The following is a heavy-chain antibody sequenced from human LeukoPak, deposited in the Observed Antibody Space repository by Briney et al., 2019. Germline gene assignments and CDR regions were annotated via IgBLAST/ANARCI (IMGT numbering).Heavy chain of an antibody. CDR3: AAVVVPAAMDNYMDV. CDR1: GGSISSSSYY. CDR2: IYYSGST. V-gene: IGHV4-39*01. D-gene: IGHD2-2*01. Sequence: TSETLSPTCTVSGGSISSSSYYWGWIRQPPGKGLEWIGSIYYSGSTYYNPSLKSRVTISVDTSKNQFSLKLSSVTAADTAVYYCAAVVVPAAMDNYMDVWGKGTTVTVSS. J-gene: IGHJ6*03.